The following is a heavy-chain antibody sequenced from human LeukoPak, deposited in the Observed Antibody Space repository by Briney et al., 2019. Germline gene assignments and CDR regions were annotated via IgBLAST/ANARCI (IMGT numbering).Heavy chain of an antibody. CDR2: IIPIFGTA. V-gene: IGHV1-69*13. D-gene: IGHD2-15*01. CDR3: ARALGGEADAFDI. Sequence: GASVKVSCKASGGTFISYAISWVRQAPGQGLEWMGGIIPIFGTANYAQKFQGRVTITADESTSTAYMELSSLRSEDTAVYYCARALGGEADAFDIWGQGTMVTVSS. J-gene: IGHJ3*02. CDR1: GGTFISYA.